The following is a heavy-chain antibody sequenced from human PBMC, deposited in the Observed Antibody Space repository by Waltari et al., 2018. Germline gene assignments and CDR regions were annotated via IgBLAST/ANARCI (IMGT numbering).Heavy chain of an antibody. J-gene: IGHJ6*02. V-gene: IGHV3-21*01. CDR2: ISSSSSYI. CDR3: ARDRTVSNGFYYYGMDV. D-gene: IGHD6-25*01. CDR1: GGSISSSN. Sequence: VQLQESGPGLVKPSGTLSLTCAVSGGSISSSNWWGWVRQPPGRGLEWVSSISSSSSYIYYADSVKGRFTISRDNAKNSLYLQMNSLRAEDTAVYYCARDRTVSNGFYYYGMDVWGQGTTVTVSS.